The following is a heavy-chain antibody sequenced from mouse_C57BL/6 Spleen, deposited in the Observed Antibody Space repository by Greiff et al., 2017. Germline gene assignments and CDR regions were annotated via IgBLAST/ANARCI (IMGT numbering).Heavy chain of an antibody. CDR2: ILPGSGST. CDR1: GYTFTGHW. CDR3: ARWWSYYGSSYGYFDV. V-gene: IGHV1-9*01. Sequence: QVQLQQSGAELMKPGASVKLSCKATGYTFTGHWIEWVTQRPGHGLEWIGVILPGSGSTNDNEKFKGKATFTADTSSNTAYRQLSRLTTEDSAIDYCARWWSYYGSSYGYFDVWGTGTTVTVSS. D-gene: IGHD1-1*01. J-gene: IGHJ1*03.